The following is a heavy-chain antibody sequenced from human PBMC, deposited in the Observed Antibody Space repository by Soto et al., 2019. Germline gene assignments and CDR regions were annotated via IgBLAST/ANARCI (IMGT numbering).Heavy chain of an antibody. Sequence: PGGSLRLSCTASGFTFSSYSLNWVRQAPGKGLEWVSSISSSSSYIYYGDSVKGRFTISRDNAKNSLYLQMSSLRAEDTAVYYCARVKQLRGIDYWGQGTLVTVYS. J-gene: IGHJ4*02. CDR2: ISSSSSYI. V-gene: IGHV3-21*01. CDR1: GFTFSSYS. CDR3: ARVKQLRGIDY. D-gene: IGHD6-13*01.